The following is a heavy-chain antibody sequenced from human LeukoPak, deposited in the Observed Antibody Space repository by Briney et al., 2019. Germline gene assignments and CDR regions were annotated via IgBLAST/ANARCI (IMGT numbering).Heavy chain of an antibody. V-gene: IGHV3-7*01. CDR1: GFTFSDYW. CDR2: IRQDGSER. J-gene: IGHJ4*02. CDR3: ARDLGYCTSTSCLHYFDY. D-gene: IGHD2-2*01. Sequence: GGSLRLSCAASGFTFSDYWMSWVRQAPGKGLEWVANIRQDGSERYYVDSVKGRFTISRDNAKNSLYLQMNSLRAEDTAVYYCARDLGYCTSTSCLHYFDYWGQGTLVTVSS.